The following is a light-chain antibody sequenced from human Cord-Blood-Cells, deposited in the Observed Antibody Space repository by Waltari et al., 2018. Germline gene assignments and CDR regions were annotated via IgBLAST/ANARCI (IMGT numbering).Light chain of an antibody. CDR3: CSYAGSYTYV. CDR2: DVS. Sequence: QHALTQPRPASGSPGQSVTISCTGTSSDVVGFNYVSWYQQHPGKAPKLMIYDVSKRPSGVPDRFSGSKSGNTASLTISGLQAEDEADYYCCSYAGSYTYVFGTGTKVTVL. J-gene: IGLJ1*01. V-gene: IGLV2-11*01. CDR1: SSDVVGFNY.